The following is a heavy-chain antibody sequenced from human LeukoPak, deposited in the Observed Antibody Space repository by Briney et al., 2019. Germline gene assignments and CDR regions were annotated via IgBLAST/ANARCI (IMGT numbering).Heavy chain of an antibody. CDR2: INHSGST. D-gene: IGHD3-3*01. J-gene: IGHJ6*03. CDR3: ARAYYDFWSGYYYYYYYYMDV. V-gene: IGHV4-34*01. Sequence: SETLSLXCAVYGGSFSGYYWSWIRQPPGKGLEWIGEINHSGSTNYNPSLKSRVTISVDTSKNQFSLKLSSVTAADTAVYYCARAYYDFWSGYYYYYYYYMDVWGKGTTVTVSS. CDR1: GGSFSGYY.